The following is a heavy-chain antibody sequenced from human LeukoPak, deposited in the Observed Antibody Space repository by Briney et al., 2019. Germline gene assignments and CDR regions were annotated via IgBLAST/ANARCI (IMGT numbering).Heavy chain of an antibody. CDR3: TRGVSGRFDY. V-gene: IGHV6-1*01. Sequence: SQTLSLTCAISGDSVSSNTAAWNWIRQSPSRGLEWLGRTYYRSKWYSDYAVSVKSRIIINPDTSKNQFSLQVNSVPPEDAAVYYCTRGVSGRFDYWGQGILVTVSS. CDR1: GDSVSSNTAA. D-gene: IGHD7-27*01. J-gene: IGHJ4*02. CDR2: TYYRSKWYS.